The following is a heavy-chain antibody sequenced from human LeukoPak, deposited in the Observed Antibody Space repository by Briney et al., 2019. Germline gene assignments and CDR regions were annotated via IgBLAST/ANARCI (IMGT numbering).Heavy chain of an antibody. CDR2: IYYSGST. D-gene: IGHD6-19*01. Sequence: SETLSLTRTVSGGSISSYYWSWIRQPPGKGVEWIGYIYYSGSTNYNPSLKSLDTISVDTSKTQFSLELSSVIAADTAVYYCARDGAYSSGWSVDRWDYYGMDVWGKRTTVTVS. V-gene: IGHV4-59*01. CDR3: ARDGAYSSGWSVDRWDYYGMDV. CDR1: GGSISSYY. J-gene: IGHJ6*04.